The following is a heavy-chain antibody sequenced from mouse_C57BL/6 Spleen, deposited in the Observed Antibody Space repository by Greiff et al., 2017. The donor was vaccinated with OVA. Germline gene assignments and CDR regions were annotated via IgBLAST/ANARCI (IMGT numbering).Heavy chain of an antibody. V-gene: IGHV1-82*01. CDR2: IYPGDGDT. D-gene: IGHD1-1*01. CDR1: GYAFSSSW. CDR3: ARTDYGSSNYYAMDY. J-gene: IGHJ4*01. Sequence: QVQLQQSGPELVKPGASVKISCKASGYAFSSSWMNWVKQRPGKGLEWIGRIYPGDGDTNYNGKFKGKATLTADKSSSTAYMQLSSLTSEDSALYFCARTDYGSSNYYAMDYWGQGTSVTVSS.